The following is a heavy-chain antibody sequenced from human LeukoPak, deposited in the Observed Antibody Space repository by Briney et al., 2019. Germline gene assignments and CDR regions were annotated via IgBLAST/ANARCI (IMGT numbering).Heavy chain of an antibody. D-gene: IGHD4-11*01. CDR2: ISSSSSTI. J-gene: IGHJ3*02. V-gene: IGHV3-48*01. CDR1: GFTFSSYS. CDR3: AVTTARRGGAFDI. Sequence: GGSLRLSCAASGFTFSSYSMNWVRQAPGKGLEWVSYISSSSSTIYYADSVKGRFTISRDNAKNSLYLQMNSLRAEDTAVYYCAVTTARRGGAFDIWGQGTMVTVSS.